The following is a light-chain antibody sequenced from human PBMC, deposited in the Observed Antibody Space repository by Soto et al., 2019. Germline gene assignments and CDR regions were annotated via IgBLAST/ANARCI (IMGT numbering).Light chain of an antibody. CDR3: QQYGSSSCT. CDR1: QSISSSY. CDR2: GAS. V-gene: IGKV3-20*01. J-gene: IGKJ1*01. Sequence: EIVLTQSPGTLSSSPGERATLSCRASQSISSSYLAWYQQKPGQAPRALIYGASSRATGIPDRLSGSGSGTDFPLTISRLEPDDFAVYYCQQYGSSSCTFGQGTKVEIK.